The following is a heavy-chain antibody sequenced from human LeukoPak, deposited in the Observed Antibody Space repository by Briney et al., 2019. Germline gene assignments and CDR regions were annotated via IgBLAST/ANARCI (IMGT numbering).Heavy chain of an antibody. D-gene: IGHD6-19*01. CDR2: ISGDGGDT. CDR3: AKDRLPGGIAVAGTDDGMDV. Sequence: GGSLRLSCVASGFSLDDCAMHWVRQVPGKGLEWVSLISGDGGDTYYADSVKGRFTISRNNSRNSLYLQMNSLRTEDTAFYYCAKDRLPGGIAVAGTDDGMDVWGQGTTVTVSS. V-gene: IGHV3-43*02. CDR1: GFSLDDCA. J-gene: IGHJ6*02.